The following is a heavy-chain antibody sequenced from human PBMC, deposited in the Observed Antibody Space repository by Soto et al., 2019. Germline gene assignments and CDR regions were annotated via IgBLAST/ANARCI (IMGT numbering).Heavy chain of an antibody. CDR3: AKFMSSGWYDSYYGMDV. D-gene: IGHD6-19*01. J-gene: IGHJ6*02. CDR1: GFTFDDYA. Sequence: GGSLRLSCAASGFTFDDYAMHWVRQAPGKGLEWVSGISWNSGSIGYADSVKGRFTISRDNAKNSLYLQMNSLRAEDMALYYCAKFMSSGWYDSYYGMDVWGQGTTVTVSS. V-gene: IGHV3-9*03. CDR2: ISWNSGSI.